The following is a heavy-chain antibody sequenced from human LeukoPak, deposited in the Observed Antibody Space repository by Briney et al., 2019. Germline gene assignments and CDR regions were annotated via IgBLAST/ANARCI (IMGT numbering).Heavy chain of an antibody. D-gene: IGHD3-10*01. Sequence: SETLSLTCAVYGGSFSGYYWSWIRQPPGKGLEWIGEINHSGSTNYNPSLKSRVTISVDTSKNQFSLKLSSVTAADTAVYYCARPYYYGSGSYYNDPSPFDYWGQGTLVTVSS. CDR3: ARPYYYGSGSYYNDPSPFDY. CDR2: INHSGST. V-gene: IGHV4-34*01. CDR1: GGSFSGYY. J-gene: IGHJ4*02.